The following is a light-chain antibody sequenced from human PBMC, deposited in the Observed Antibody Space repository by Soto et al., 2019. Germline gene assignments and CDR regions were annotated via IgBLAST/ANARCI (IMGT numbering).Light chain of an antibody. CDR3: QTWGTGIHVV. CDR2: LNSDGSH. CDR1: SGHSSYA. J-gene: IGLJ2*01. V-gene: IGLV4-69*01. Sequence: QPVLTQSPSASASLGASVKLTCTLSSGHSSYAIAWHQQQPEKGPRYLMKLNSDGSHSKGDGIPDRFSGSSSGAERYLTXXXLQSEDEADYYCQTWGTGIHVVFGGGTKLTVL.